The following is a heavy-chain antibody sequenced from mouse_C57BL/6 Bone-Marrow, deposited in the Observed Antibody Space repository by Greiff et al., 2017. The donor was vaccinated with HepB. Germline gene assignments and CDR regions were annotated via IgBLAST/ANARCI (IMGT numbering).Heavy chain of an antibody. Sequence: QVQLQQSGAELVRPGASVTLSCKASGYTFTDYEMHWVKQTPVHGLEWIGAIDPETGGTAYNQKFKGKAILTADKSSSTAYMELRSLTSEDSAVYYCTRENFLITTVGAKGTLFVWGTGTTVTVSS. D-gene: IGHD1-1*01. V-gene: IGHV1-15*01. J-gene: IGHJ1*03. CDR2: IDPETGGT. CDR3: TRENFLITTVGAKGTLFV. CDR1: GYTFTDYE.